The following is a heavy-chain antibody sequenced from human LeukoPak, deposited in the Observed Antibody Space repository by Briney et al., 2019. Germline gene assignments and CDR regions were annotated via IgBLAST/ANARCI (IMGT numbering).Heavy chain of an antibody. D-gene: IGHD2-21*02. Sequence: GGSLRLSCAASGFTFGSFYMSWVRQAPGKGLEWVAKVDHEGSGDHYVDSVRGRFTISRDNAKSSVYLEMNNLRADDTAVYYCAREQWWRLDYWGQGALVTVSS. J-gene: IGHJ4*02. CDR2: VDHEGSGD. V-gene: IGHV3-7*01. CDR1: GFTFGSFY. CDR3: AREQWWRLDY.